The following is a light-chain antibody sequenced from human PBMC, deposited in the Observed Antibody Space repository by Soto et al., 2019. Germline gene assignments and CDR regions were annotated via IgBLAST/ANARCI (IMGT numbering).Light chain of an antibody. CDR1: QSVSSN. CDR3: QQYNNWPPGKYT. CDR2: GAS. V-gene: IGKV3-15*01. Sequence: EIMMTQSPATLSVSPGERATLSCRASQSVSSNLAWYQQKPGQAPRLLIYGASTRATGIPARFSGSGSGTEFTLTISSLQSEDFAVYYCQQYNNWPPGKYTFGQGTKPEIK. J-gene: IGKJ2*01.